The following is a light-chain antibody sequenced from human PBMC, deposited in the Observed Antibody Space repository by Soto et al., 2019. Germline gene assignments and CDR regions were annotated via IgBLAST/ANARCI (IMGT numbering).Light chain of an antibody. Sequence: DIQMTQSPSSLSASVGDRVTITCQASQDINNYLIWYQHKTGKAPKLLIYDASTLGTGVSSRFSGGGSGTHFTFTISSRQPEDIATYYCQQFDSVPCTFGQGTKLELK. CDR2: DAS. V-gene: IGKV1-33*01. CDR1: QDINNY. CDR3: QQFDSVPCT. J-gene: IGKJ2*02.